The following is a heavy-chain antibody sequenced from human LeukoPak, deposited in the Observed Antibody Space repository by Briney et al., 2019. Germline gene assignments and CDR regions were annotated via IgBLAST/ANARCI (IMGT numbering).Heavy chain of an antibody. CDR3: ARARGGMDV. CDR2: NYYSGST. CDR1: GGSISNYY. V-gene: IGHV4-59*01. J-gene: IGHJ6*02. Sequence: SETLSLTCIVSGGSISNYYWSWIRQPPGKGLEWIGYNYYSGSTNYNPSLKSRVTISIDTSKNQFSLKLNYVTAADTAVYYCARARGGMDVWGQGTTVTVSS.